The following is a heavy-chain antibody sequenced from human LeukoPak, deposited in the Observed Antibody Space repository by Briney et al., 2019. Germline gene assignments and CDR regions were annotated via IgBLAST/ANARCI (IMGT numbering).Heavy chain of an antibody. Sequence: SETLSLTCTVSGDSIRSYYWSWIRQPPGKGLEWIGYIYYTGSTNYNPSLKSRVTISVDTSKNQFSLKLSSVTAADTAVYYCARLQYSTGWPHFDYWGQGNLVTVSS. CDR1: GDSIRSYY. CDR2: IYYTGST. J-gene: IGHJ4*02. D-gene: IGHD6-19*01. CDR3: ARLQYSTGWPHFDY. V-gene: IGHV4-59*01.